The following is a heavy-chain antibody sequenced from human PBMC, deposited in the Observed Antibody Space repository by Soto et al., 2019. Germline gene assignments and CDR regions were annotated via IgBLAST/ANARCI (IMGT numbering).Heavy chain of an antibody. Sequence: PGGSLRLSCSASGFDFSGAEMNWFRQVPGKGLEWVAYITGSGGAVIHADSVKGRFNISRDNARNSLFLQMNSLTADDTGVYYCARVSPFILGSPLWGQGTLVTVSS. V-gene: IGHV3-48*03. D-gene: IGHD3-9*01. CDR2: ITGSGGAV. J-gene: IGHJ4*02. CDR3: ARVSPFILGSPL. CDR1: GFDFSGAE.